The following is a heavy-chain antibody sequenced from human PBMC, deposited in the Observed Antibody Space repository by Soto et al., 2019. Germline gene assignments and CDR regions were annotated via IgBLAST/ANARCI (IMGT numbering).Heavy chain of an antibody. D-gene: IGHD2-2*01. CDR2: INHSGST. V-gene: IGHV4-34*01. CDR3: ASRRYCSSTSCRYYYYYSMDV. J-gene: IGHJ6*03. Sequence: QVQLQQWGAGLLKPSETLSLTCAVYGGSFSGYYWSWIRQPPGKGLEWIGEINHSGSTNYNPSLKSRVTISVEPSKNQFSLKLSSVTAADTAVYYCASRRYCSSTSCRYYYYYSMDVWGKGTTVTVSS. CDR1: GGSFSGYY.